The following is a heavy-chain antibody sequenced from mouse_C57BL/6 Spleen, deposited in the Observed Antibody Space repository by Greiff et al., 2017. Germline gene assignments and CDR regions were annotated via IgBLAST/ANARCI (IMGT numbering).Heavy chain of an antibody. D-gene: IGHD1-1*01. CDR3: ARDGSTCFDY. J-gene: IGHJ2*01. CDR1: GYTFTSYW. V-gene: IGHV1-7*01. Sequence: VLLVESGAELAKPGASVTLSCKASGYTFTSYWMHWVKQRPGQGLEWIGYINPSSGYTKYNQKFKDKATVTADKSSSTAYMQLSSLTDEVSAVDYCARDGSTCFDYWGQGTTLTVSA. CDR2: INPSSGYT.